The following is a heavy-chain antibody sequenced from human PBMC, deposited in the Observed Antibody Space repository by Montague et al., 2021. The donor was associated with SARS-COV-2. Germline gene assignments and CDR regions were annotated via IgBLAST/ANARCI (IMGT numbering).Heavy chain of an antibody. CDR2: IYYSGST. Sequence: SETLSLTCTVSGSSISSSSYYWGWIRQPPGKGLEWIGSIYYSGSTYYSPSLKSRVTISVDTSRNQFSLKLSSVTAADTAVFYCARHSGDYTIFGVVIYYMDVWGKGTTVTVSS. J-gene: IGHJ6*03. CDR3: ARHSGDYTIFGVVIYYMDV. V-gene: IGHV4-39*01. CDR1: GSSISSSSYY. D-gene: IGHD3-3*01.